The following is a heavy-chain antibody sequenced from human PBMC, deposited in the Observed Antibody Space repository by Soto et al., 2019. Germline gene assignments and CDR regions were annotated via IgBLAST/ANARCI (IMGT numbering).Heavy chain of an antibody. CDR1: GFTFDDYA. CDR2: ISWNSGTI. J-gene: IGHJ4*02. Sequence: EVQLVESGGGLVQPGRSLRLSCAASGFTFDDYAMHWVRQAPGKGLEWVSGISWNSGTIGYADSVKGRFTISRDNAKNSLYLQMNSLRAEDTALYYCAKDHSLSGWSGFAYWGQGTLVTVS. CDR3: AKDHSLSGWSGFAY. V-gene: IGHV3-9*01. D-gene: IGHD6-19*01.